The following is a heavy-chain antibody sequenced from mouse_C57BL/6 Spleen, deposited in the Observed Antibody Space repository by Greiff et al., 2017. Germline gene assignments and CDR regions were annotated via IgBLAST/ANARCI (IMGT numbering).Heavy chain of an antibody. CDR1: GFNIKDDY. D-gene: IGHD1-1*01. Sequence: EVQLQQSGAELVRPGASVKLSCTASGFNIKDDYMHWVKQRPEQGLEWIGWIDPENGDTEYASKLQGKATITADTSSNTAYLQLSSLTSEDTAVYYCTTWGITTVVATPFAYWGQGTLVTVSA. J-gene: IGHJ3*01. V-gene: IGHV14-4*01. CDR3: TTWGITTVVATPFAY. CDR2: IDPENGDT.